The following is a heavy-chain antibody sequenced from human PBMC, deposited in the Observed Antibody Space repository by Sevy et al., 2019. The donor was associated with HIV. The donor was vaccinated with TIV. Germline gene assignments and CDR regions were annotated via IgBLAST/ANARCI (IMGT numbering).Heavy chain of an antibody. CDR1: GFTFSTYA. CDR3: AGERTYYYDSSGSDYGYYGMDV. V-gene: IGHV3-30*04. J-gene: IGHJ6*02. Sequence: GGSLRLSCAASGFTFSTYAMHWVRQAPGNGLEWVAVISYDGSIKYSADSVKGRFTISRDNSKNTLYLQMNSLRPEDTAVYYCAGERTYYYDSSGSDYGYYGMDVWGQGASVTVFS. CDR2: ISYDGSIK. D-gene: IGHD3-22*01.